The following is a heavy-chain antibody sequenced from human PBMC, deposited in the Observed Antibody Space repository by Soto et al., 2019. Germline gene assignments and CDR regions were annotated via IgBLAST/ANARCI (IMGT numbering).Heavy chain of an antibody. J-gene: IGHJ4*02. CDR2: FDPEDGET. V-gene: IGHV1-24*01. Sequence: ASVKVSCKVSGYTLTELSMHWVRQAPGKGLEWMGGFDPEDGETIYAQKFQGRVTMTEDTSTDTAYMELSSLRSEDTAVYYCATDHYSKYSSGWYMFDYWGQGTLVTVSS. CDR3: ATDHYSKYSSGWYMFDY. D-gene: IGHD6-19*01. CDR1: GYTLTELS.